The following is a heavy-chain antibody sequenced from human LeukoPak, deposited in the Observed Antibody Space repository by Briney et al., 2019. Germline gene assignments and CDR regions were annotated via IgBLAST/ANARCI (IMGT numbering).Heavy chain of an antibody. V-gene: IGHV3-74*01. CDR1: GFALSTYW. CDR3: GRNRGYDALDY. Sequence: GGSLRLSCVASGFALSTYWMDWVRQAPGKGPVWISHISGDGSRTSYADSVKGRFTIFRDNAKNTLYLQMNSLRAEDTAVYYCGRNRGYDALDYWGQGILVTVSS. D-gene: IGHD5-12*01. J-gene: IGHJ4*02. CDR2: ISGDGSRT.